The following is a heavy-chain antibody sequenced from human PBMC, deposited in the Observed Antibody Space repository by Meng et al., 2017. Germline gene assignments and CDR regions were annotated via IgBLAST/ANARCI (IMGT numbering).Heavy chain of an antibody. V-gene: IGHV4-38-2*02. J-gene: IGHJ3*02. CDR2: IFHSGST. D-gene: IGHD1-1*01. CDR3: ARDNWNDAFDI. Sequence: SETLSLTCSVSGYSISSGYYWGWIRQPPGKGLEWIGNIFHSGSTYYNPSLKSRVTISVDTSKNQFSLRVSSVTAADTAVYYCARDNWNDAFDIWGQGTMVTV. CDR1: GYSISSGYY.